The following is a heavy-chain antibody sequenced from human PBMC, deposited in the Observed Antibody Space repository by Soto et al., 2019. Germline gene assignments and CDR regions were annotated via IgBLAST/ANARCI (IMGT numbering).Heavy chain of an antibody. V-gene: IGHV3-30-3*01. CDR3: ARGGYYYVPYYYGMDV. D-gene: IGHD3-22*01. CDR2: ISYDGSNK. CDR1: GFTFSSYA. Sequence: GGSLRLSCAASGFTFSSYAMHWVRQAPGKGLEWVAVISYDGSNKYYADSVKGRFTISRDNSKNTLYLQMNSLRAEDTAVYYCARGGYYYVPYYYGMDVWGQGTTVTVSS. J-gene: IGHJ6*02.